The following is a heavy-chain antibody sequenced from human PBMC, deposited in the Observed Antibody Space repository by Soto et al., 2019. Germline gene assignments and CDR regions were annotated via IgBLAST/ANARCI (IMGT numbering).Heavy chain of an antibody. CDR1: EFTFSNYG. Sequence: EVQLLESGGGLVQPGGSLRLSCAASEFTFSNYGMSWVRQAPGKGLEWVSGISGSGDSTYYADSVKGRFTISRDNSKNSLYLKMNSLRAEDTAIYYCSKSTKGGKVGAHFDYWGQGILVTVSS. V-gene: IGHV3-23*01. CDR3: SKSTKGGKVGAHFDY. CDR2: ISGSGDST. D-gene: IGHD1-26*01. J-gene: IGHJ4*02.